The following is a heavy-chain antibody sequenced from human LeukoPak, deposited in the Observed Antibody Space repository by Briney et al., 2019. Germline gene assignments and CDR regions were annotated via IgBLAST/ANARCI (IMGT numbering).Heavy chain of an antibody. V-gene: IGHV1-69*06. Sequence: SVKVSCKASGGTFSSYAISWVRQAPGQGLEWMGGIIPIFGTANYAQKFQGRVTITADKSTSTAYMELSSLRSDDAAVYYCARSGYDPYYYYMDVWGKGTTVTVSS. CDR1: GGTFSSYA. J-gene: IGHJ6*03. CDR2: IIPIFGTA. D-gene: IGHD5-12*01. CDR3: ARSGYDPYYYYMDV.